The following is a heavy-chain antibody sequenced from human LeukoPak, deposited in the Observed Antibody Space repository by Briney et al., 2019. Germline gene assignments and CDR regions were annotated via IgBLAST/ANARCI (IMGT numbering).Heavy chain of an antibody. D-gene: IGHD2-2*01. V-gene: IGHV3-53*01. J-gene: IGHJ3*02. CDR3: ARRVPAAKGRGAFDI. CDR1: GFTFSSYE. CDR2: IYSGGST. Sequence: PGGSLRLSCAASGFTFSSYEMNWVRQAPGKGLEWVSVIYSGGSTYYADSVKGRFTISRDNSKNTLYLQMNSLRAEDTAVYYCARRVPAAKGRGAFDIWGQGTMVTVSS.